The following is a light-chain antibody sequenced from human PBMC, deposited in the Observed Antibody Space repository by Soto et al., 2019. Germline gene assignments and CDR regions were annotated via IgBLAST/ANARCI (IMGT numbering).Light chain of an antibody. CDR2: EVS. Sequence: QSVLTRPASVSGSPGQSITISCTGTTSDIGTYSYVSWYQQHAGKAPKLIIYEVSHRPSGVSNRFSGSKSGSTASLTISGLQAEDEAHYCCSSTGISTLLFATGTKVTVL. J-gene: IGLJ1*01. CDR3: CSSTGISTLL. CDR1: TSDIGTYSY. V-gene: IGLV2-14*01.